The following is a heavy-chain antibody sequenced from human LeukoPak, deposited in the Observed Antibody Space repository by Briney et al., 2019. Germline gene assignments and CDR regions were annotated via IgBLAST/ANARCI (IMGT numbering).Heavy chain of an antibody. V-gene: IGHV4-59*01. Sequence: SETLSLTCTVSGGSLSTYYWSWIRQPPGRGLEWIGYIYYSGNTKYNPSLQSRVTMSVDTSKNQFSLKMTSVTAADTAVYYCAREEGNWGDAFDIWGQGTMVTVSS. J-gene: IGHJ3*02. CDR3: AREEGNWGDAFDI. CDR2: IYYSGNT. CDR1: GGSLSTYY. D-gene: IGHD7-27*01.